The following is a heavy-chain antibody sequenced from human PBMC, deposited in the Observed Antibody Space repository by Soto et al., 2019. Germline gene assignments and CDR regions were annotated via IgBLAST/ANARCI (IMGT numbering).Heavy chain of an antibody. CDR1: GGTFSSYA. D-gene: IGHD3-16*01. CDR2: IIPIFGTA. V-gene: IGHV1-69*12. CDR3: GREGGGHAYRPVDY. J-gene: IGHJ4*02. Sequence: QVQLVQSGAEVKKPGSSVKVSCKASGGTFSSYAISWVRQAPGQGLEWMGGIIPIFGTANYAQKFQGRVTITADESTSTAYMELSRLRSEDTAGYYCGREGGGHAYRPVDYWGQGTLVTVSS.